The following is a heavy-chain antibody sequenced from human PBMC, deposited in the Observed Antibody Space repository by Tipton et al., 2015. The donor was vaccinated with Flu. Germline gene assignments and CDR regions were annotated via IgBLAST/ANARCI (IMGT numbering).Heavy chain of an antibody. V-gene: IGHV4-61*02. CDR2: IYTSGST. CDR3: AREGHSSGWYD. Sequence: TLSLTCTVSGGSISSGSYYWSWIRQPAGKGLEWIGRIYTSGSTNYNPSLKSRVTISVDTSKNQFSLKLRSVTAADTAVYYCAREGHSSGWYDWGQGTLVTVSS. D-gene: IGHD6-19*01. CDR1: GGSISSGSYY. J-gene: IGHJ4*02.